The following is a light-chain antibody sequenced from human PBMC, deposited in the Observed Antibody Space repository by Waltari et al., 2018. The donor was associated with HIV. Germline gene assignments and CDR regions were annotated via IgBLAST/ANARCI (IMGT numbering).Light chain of an antibody. CDR2: DKN. CDR3: NSRDSSGNHWV. J-gene: IGLJ3*02. Sequence: SSELTQDPAVSVALGQTVRITCQGDSLRSYYASWYQQKPGQAPVLVIYDKNNRPSGIPDRFSGSSSGNTASLTITGAQAEDAADYYCNSRDSSGNHWVFGGGTKLTVL. V-gene: IGLV3-19*01. CDR1: SLRSYY.